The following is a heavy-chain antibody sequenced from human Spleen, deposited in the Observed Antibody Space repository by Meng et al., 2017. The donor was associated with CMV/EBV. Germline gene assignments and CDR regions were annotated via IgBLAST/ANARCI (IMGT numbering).Heavy chain of an antibody. J-gene: IGHJ6*02. CDR2: IYSSGSA. D-gene: IGHD6-6*01. CDR3: ARGGEQLYRGYYYYYGMDV. V-gene: IGHV4-59*12. CDR1: GGSISNYY. Sequence: SETLSLTCTVSGGSISNYYWSWIRQPPGKGLESIAYIYSSGSANYNPSLESRVTISVDTSKNQFSLKLSSVTAADTAVYYCARGGEQLYRGYYYYYGMDVWGQGTTVTVSS.